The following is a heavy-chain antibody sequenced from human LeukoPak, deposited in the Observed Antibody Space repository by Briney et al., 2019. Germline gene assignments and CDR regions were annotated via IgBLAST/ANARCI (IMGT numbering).Heavy chain of an antibody. J-gene: IGHJ4*02. V-gene: IGHV1-2*02. Sequence: ASVKVSCKASGHTFSDYYTHWVRQAPGQGLEWMGWINPNSGGTRYAQQFQGRVTMTRDTSIGTVYMELSTLRSDDTAVYYCARDLSTSSNWELDYWGQGTLVTVSP. CDR3: ARDLSTSSNWELDY. D-gene: IGHD1-1*01. CDR1: GHTFSDYY. CDR2: INPNSGGT.